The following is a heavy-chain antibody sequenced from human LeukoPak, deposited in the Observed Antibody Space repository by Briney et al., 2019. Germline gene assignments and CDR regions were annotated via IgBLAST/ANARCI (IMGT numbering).Heavy chain of an antibody. CDR3: AKHPLPYSSSSGAFDI. CDR1: GFTSSSYA. V-gene: IGHV3-23*01. J-gene: IGHJ3*02. Sequence: GGSLRLSCAAPGFTSSSYAMSWVRQAPGKGLEWVSAISGSGGSTYYADSVKGRFTISRDNSKNTLYLQMNSLRAEDTAVYYCAKHPLPYSSSSGAFDIWGQGTMVTVSS. D-gene: IGHD6-6*01. CDR2: ISGSGGST.